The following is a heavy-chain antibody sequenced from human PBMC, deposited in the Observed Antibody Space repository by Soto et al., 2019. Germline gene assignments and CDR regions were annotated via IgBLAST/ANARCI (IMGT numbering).Heavy chain of an antibody. CDR1: RFTFSDYY. V-gene: IGHV3-11*06. D-gene: IGHD5-12*01. J-gene: IGHJ5*02. CDR3: ARRYDPFYP. CDR2: ISSSSSYT. Sequence: GGSLRLSCAASRFTFSDYYMSWIRQAPGKGLEWVSYISSSSSYTNYADSVEGRFTISRDNAKNSLYLQMNSLSAEDTAVYYCARRYDPFYPWGQGTLVTVSS.